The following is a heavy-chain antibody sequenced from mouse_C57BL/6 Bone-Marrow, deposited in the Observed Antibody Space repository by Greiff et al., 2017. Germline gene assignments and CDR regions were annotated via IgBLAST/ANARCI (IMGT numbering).Heavy chain of an antibody. J-gene: IGHJ2*01. V-gene: IGHV1-69*01. D-gene: IGHD4-1*01. Sequence: QVQLQQPGAELVMPGASVKLSCKASGYTFTSYWMHWVKQRPGQGLEWIGEIDPSDSYTNYNQKFKGKSTLTVDKSSSTAYMQLSSLTSEDSAVYYCARESNCDYFDYWGQGTTLTVFS. CDR3: ARESNCDYFDY. CDR1: GYTFTSYW. CDR2: IDPSDSYT.